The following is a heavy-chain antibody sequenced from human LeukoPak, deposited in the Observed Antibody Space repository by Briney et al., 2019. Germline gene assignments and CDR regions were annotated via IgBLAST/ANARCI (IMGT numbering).Heavy chain of an antibody. D-gene: IGHD1-26*01. CDR1: GFTFSSYA. J-gene: IGHJ4*02. CDR2: ISGSGGST. CDR3: AKEKEKWELLRSHYFDY. Sequence: PGGSLRLSCAASGFTFSSYAMSWVRQAQGKGLEWVSAISGSGGSTYYADSVKGRFTISRDNSKNTLYLQMNSLRAEDTAVYYCAKEKEKWELLRSHYFDYWGQGTLVTVSS. V-gene: IGHV3-23*01.